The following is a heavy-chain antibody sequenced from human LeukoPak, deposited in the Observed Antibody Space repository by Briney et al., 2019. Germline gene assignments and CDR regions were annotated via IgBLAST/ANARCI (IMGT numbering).Heavy chain of an antibody. CDR3: ATDRGVYSYGQEVF. CDR2: IHNGGST. V-gene: IGHV4-39*07. D-gene: IGHD5-18*01. CDR1: GGSISSSSYY. Sequence: SEILSLTCTVSGGSISSSSYYWGWIRQPPGKGLEWIVSIHNGGSTYYNPSLKSRVTISVDTSKNQFSLKLSSVTAADTAVYYCATDRGVYSYGQEVFWGQGTLVTVSS. J-gene: IGHJ4*02.